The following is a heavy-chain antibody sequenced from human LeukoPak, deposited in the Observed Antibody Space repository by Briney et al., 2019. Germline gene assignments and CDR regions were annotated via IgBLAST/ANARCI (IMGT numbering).Heavy chain of an antibody. V-gene: IGHV1-69*05. CDR3: ARDRGFCSSTSCYTLDY. D-gene: IGHD2-2*02. CDR2: IIPIFGTT. J-gene: IGHJ4*02. Sequence: GASVKVSCKASGGTFSNYPISWVRQAPGQGLEWMGGIIPIFGTTKYAQRFQGRVTITTDESTSTAYMELSSLRSEDTAVYYCARDRGFCSSTSCYTLDYWGQGTLVTVSS. CDR1: GGTFSNYP.